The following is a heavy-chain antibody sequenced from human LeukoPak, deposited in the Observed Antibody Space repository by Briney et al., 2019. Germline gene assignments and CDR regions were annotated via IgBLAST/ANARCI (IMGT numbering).Heavy chain of an antibody. J-gene: IGHJ1*01. Sequence: PSQTLSLTCTVSGGSINSGGYYWSWIRQHAGKGLEWIGYIYYSGSTYYNPSLKSRLSISLDTSKNQFSLRLSSVTAADTAVYYCARVKDSSALAYFQHWGQGTLVTVSS. D-gene: IGHD3-22*01. CDR2: IYYSGST. V-gene: IGHV4-31*03. CDR1: GGSINSGGYY. CDR3: ARVKDSSALAYFQH.